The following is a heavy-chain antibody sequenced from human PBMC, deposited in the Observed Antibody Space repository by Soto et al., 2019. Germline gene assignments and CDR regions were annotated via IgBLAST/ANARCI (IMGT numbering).Heavy chain of an antibody. Sequence: GASVKVSCKASGYTFTSYGISWVRQAPGQGLEWMGWISAYNGNTNYAQKFQGRVTMTEDTSTDTAYMELSSLRSEDTAVYYCATGYSYGYPYYYGMDVWGQGTTVTVSS. CDR1: GYTFTSYG. CDR3: ATGYSYGYPYYYGMDV. CDR2: ISAYNGNT. D-gene: IGHD5-18*01. V-gene: IGHV1-18*01. J-gene: IGHJ6*02.